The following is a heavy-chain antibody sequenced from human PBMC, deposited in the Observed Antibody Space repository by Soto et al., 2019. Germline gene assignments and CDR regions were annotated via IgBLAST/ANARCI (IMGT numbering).Heavy chain of an antibody. CDR3: AKDLRSGWNTY. CDR2: IKSKTHGAAT. Sequence: GGSLRLSCEASGFTFSIAWMNWVRQAPGKGLEWVGRIKSKTHGAATDYTTPVKGRFTISRDDSTNTLYLQMSSLRAEDTAVYYCAKDLRSGWNTYWGQGTLVTVSS. J-gene: IGHJ4*02. D-gene: IGHD6-19*01. CDR1: GFTFSIAW. V-gene: IGHV3-15*07.